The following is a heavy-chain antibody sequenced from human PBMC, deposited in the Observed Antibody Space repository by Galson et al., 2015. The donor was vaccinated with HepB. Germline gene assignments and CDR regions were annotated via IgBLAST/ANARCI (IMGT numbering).Heavy chain of an antibody. CDR3: AREQQLVEAYYYGMDV. D-gene: IGHD6-13*01. CDR2: IRYDGSNK. CDR1: GFTFSSYG. J-gene: IGHJ6*02. Sequence: SLRLSCAASGFTFSSYGMHWVRQAPGKGLEWVAVIRYDGSNKYYADSVKGRFTISRDNSKNTLYLQMNSLRAEDTAVYYCAREQQLVEAYYYGMDVWGQGTTVTVSS. V-gene: IGHV3-33*01.